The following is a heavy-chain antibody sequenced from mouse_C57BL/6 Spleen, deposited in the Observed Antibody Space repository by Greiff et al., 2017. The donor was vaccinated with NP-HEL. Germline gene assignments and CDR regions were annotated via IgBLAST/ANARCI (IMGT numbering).Heavy chain of an antibody. D-gene: IGHD2-4*01. CDR1: GYAFSSYW. V-gene: IGHV1-80*01. Sequence: VQLQESGAELVKPGASVKISCKASGYAFSSYWMNWVKQRPGKGLEWIGQIYPGDGDTNYNGKFKGKATLTADKSSSTAYMQLSSLTSEDSAVYFCAREISDYDFDYWGQGTTLTVSS. CDR3: AREISDYDFDY. CDR2: IYPGDGDT. J-gene: IGHJ2*01.